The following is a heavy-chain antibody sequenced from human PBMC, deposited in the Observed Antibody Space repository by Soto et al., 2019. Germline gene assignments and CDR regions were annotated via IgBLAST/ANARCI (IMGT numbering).Heavy chain of an antibody. CDR2: IYPGDSDT. Sequence: GESLKISCKGSGYSFTSYWIGWVRQMPGKGLEWMGIIYPGDSDTRYSPSFQGQVTISADKSISTAYLQWSSLKASDTAMYYCARRRYSYGFRYYYGMDVWGQGTTVTVS. CDR3: ARRRYSYGFRYYYGMDV. V-gene: IGHV5-51*01. D-gene: IGHD5-18*01. J-gene: IGHJ6*02. CDR1: GYSFTSYW.